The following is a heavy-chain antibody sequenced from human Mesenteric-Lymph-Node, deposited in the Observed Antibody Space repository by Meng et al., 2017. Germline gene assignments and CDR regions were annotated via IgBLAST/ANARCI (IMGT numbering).Heavy chain of an antibody. CDR2: TYYRSKWYN. CDR1: GDSVFSNSAA. D-gene: IGHD1-26*01. Sequence: VQPELSGPGLVKPSQTLSLPWATSGDSVFSNSAAWNWIRQSPSRGLEWLGRTYYRSKWYNDYAVSVKSRITINPDTSKNQFSLQLNSVTPEDTAVYYCARVAVGISSFDYWGQGTLVTVSS. J-gene: IGHJ4*02. CDR3: ARVAVGISSFDY. V-gene: IGHV6-1*01.